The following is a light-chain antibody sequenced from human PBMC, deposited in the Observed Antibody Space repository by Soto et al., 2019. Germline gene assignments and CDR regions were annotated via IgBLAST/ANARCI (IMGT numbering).Light chain of an antibody. V-gene: IGKV3-15*01. Sequence: EIVMTQSPATLSVSPGERVTLSCRASQSVFSSLAWYQQKPGQAPRLLIYGAATRATGIPARFSGSGSGTEFTLTITSLQPEDSASYYCQQYITSSTFGQGTKVDIK. CDR2: GAA. CDR3: QQYITSST. CDR1: QSVFSS. J-gene: IGKJ1*01.